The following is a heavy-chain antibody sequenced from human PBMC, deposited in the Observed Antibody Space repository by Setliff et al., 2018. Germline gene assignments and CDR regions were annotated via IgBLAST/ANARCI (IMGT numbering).Heavy chain of an antibody. J-gene: IGHJ6*02. Sequence: WMHWVRQAPGKGLVWVSRINSDGSSTSYADSVKGRFTISRDNAKNTLYLQMNSLRAEDTAVYYCARVSSSSWIRNYYYYYYGMDVWGQGTTVTVSS. V-gene: IGHV3-74*01. D-gene: IGHD6-13*01. CDR3: ARVSSSSWIRNYYYYYYGMDV. CDR2: INSDGSST. CDR1: W.